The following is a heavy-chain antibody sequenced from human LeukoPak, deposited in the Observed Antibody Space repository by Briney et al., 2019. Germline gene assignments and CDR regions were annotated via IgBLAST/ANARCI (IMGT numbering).Heavy chain of an antibody. CDR2: ISYDGSNK. Sequence: GGTLRLSCAASGFTFSSYGMHWVRQAPGKGLEWVAVISYDGSNKYYADPMKGRSTTSRDNSKNTLYLQMNSLRAEETAVYYCAKDIREYSYGYRDAFDIWGQGTMVTVSS. D-gene: IGHD5-18*01. CDR1: GFTFSSYG. V-gene: IGHV3-30*18. J-gene: IGHJ3*02. CDR3: AKDIREYSYGYRDAFDI.